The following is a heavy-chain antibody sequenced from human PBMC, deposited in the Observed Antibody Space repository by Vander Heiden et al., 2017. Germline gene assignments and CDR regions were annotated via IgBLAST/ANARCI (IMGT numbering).Heavy chain of an antibody. CDR3: ARRVDGSDQD. CDR2: IDYSGDT. Sequence: QLQLQESCPGLVKPSETLSLPCPVSGGSISSSSNYWGWIRQPPGKGLEWIGSIDYSGDTYWNPSLKRRVTISVDTSKNQFSLKLSSVTAADTAVYYCARRVDGSDQDWGQGTLVTVSS. V-gene: IGHV4-39*01. J-gene: IGHJ4*02. CDR1: GGSISSSSNY. D-gene: IGHD3-10*01.